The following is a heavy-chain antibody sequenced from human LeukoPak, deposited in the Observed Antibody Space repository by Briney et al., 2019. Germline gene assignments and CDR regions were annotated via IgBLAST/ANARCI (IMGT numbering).Heavy chain of an antibody. CDR2: ISYDGSNK. V-gene: IGHV3-30-3*01. Sequence: GGSLRLSCAASGFTFSSYAMHWVRQAPGKGLEWVAVISYDGSNKYYADSVKGRFTISRDNSKNTLYLQMNSLRAEDTAVYYCASDTQGLDYWGQGTLVTVSS. CDR3: ASDTQGLDY. J-gene: IGHJ4*02. CDR1: GFTFSSYA.